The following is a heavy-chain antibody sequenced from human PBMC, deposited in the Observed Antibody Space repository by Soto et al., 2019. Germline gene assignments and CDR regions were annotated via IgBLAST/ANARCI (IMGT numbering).Heavy chain of an antibody. J-gene: IGHJ4*02. CDR1: GGSISRSSYY. V-gene: IGHV4-39*01. Sequence: QLQLQESGPGLVKPSETLSLTCVVSGGSISRSSYYWDWIRQPPGKGLEWIGSMHYSGNTYYNPSLKSRVTTSIDTSKNQLSLKLTSVTAADTALYFCASSNWNYLDFWGQGILVTVSS. D-gene: IGHD1-20*01. CDR2: MHYSGNT. CDR3: ASSNWNYLDF.